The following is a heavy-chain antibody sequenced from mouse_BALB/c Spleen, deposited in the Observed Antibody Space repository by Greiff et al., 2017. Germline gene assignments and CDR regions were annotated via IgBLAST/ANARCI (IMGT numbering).Heavy chain of an antibody. V-gene: IGHV1-80*01. Sequence: QVQLQQSGAELVRPGSSVKISCKASGYAFSSYWMNWVKQRPGQGLEWIGQIYPGDGDTNYTGKFKGKATLTADKSSSTAYMQLSSLTSEDSAVYFCARSSGNYGWFAYWGQGTLVTVSA. D-gene: IGHD2-1*01. J-gene: IGHJ3*01. CDR2: IYPGDGDT. CDR3: ARSSGNYGWFAY. CDR1: GYAFSSYW.